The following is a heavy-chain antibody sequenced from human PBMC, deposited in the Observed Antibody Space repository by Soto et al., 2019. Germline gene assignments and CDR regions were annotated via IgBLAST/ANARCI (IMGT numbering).Heavy chain of an antibody. J-gene: IGHJ3*02. CDR1: GGSVSSSSYY. CDR2: IYYSGST. Sequence: SDTLSLTCTVSGGSVSSSSYYWGWIRQPPGKGLEWIGSIYYSGSTYYNPSLKSRVTISVDTSKNQFSLKLSSVTAADTAVYYCAMTPVTTQDAFDIWGQGTMVNVSS. D-gene: IGHD4-17*01. V-gene: IGHV4-39*01. CDR3: AMTPVTTQDAFDI.